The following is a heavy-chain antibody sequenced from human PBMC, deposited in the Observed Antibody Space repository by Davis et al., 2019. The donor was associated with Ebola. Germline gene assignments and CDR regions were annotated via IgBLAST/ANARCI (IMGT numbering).Heavy chain of an antibody. V-gene: IGHV4-59*08. CDR3: ARHIWGITIFGLASQSWFDP. CDR2: IYYRGST. D-gene: IGHD3-3*01. CDR1: GASISSYY. J-gene: IGHJ5*02. Sequence: MPSETLSLTCTVSGASISSYYWSWIRQPPGKGLEWIGYIYYRGSTNYNPSLKSRVTISVDTSKNQFSLKLSSVTAADTTVYYCARHIWGITIFGLASQSWFDPWGQGTLVTVSS.